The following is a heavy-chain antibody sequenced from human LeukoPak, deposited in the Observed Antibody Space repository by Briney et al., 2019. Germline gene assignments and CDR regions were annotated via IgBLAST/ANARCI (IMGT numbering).Heavy chain of an antibody. J-gene: IGHJ4*02. CDR3: ARGTKKITMIVVVITTALDY. CDR1: GYSISSGYY. V-gene: IGHV4-38-2*02. CDR2: INHSGST. Sequence: SETLSLTCTVSGYSISSGYYWGWIRQPPGKGLEWIGEINHSGSTNYNPSLKSRVTISVDTSKNQFSLKLSSVTAADTAVYYCARGTKKITMIVVVITTALDYWGQGTLVTVSS. D-gene: IGHD3-22*01.